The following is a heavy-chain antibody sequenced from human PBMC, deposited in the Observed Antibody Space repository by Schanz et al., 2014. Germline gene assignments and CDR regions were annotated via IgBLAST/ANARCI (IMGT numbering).Heavy chain of an antibody. Sequence: EVQVVESGGGLVKPGGSLRLSCAASGFTFSSFTLNWVRQAPGKGLEWVSGIGGSGGSTDYADSVKGRFTISRDNSKNTVHLQMNSLRAEDTAVYFCAKDRWRATVMVDAFDIWGQGTKVTVSS. CDR1: GFTFSSFT. D-gene: IGHD4-4*01. CDR2: IGGSGGST. J-gene: IGHJ3*02. V-gene: IGHV3-23*04. CDR3: AKDRWRATVMVDAFDI.